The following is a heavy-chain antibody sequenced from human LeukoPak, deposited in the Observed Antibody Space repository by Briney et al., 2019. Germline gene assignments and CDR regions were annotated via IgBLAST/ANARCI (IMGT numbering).Heavy chain of an antibody. CDR1: GFTFSNYG. V-gene: IGHV3-30*18. J-gene: IGHJ3*02. CDR3: AKDQGIAVAGTDDAFDI. D-gene: IGHD6-19*01. CDR2: IAYDGSNE. Sequence: GGSLRLSCAASGFTFSNYGMHWVRQAPGKGLEWVAVIAYDGSNEYYAEFVKGRFTISRDNSKNTLYLQMYSLRAEDTAVYFCAKDQGIAVAGTDDAFDIWGQGARVTVSS.